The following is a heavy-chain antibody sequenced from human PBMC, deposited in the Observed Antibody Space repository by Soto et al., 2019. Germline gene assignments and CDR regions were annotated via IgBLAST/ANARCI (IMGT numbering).Heavy chain of an antibody. D-gene: IGHD2-21*01. CDR3: ARQPTTGDTDLWFDP. CDR2: IFYSGST. Sequence: PSETLSLTCNVSGGSISTSRSYWAWIRQPPGKGLEWLANIFYSGSTYYNPSLASRVTVSVDTSKNEFSLKLRSVTAADTAVYYCARQPTTGDTDLWFDPSGQGTLVTVSS. CDR1: GGSISTSRSY. J-gene: IGHJ5*02. V-gene: IGHV4-39*01.